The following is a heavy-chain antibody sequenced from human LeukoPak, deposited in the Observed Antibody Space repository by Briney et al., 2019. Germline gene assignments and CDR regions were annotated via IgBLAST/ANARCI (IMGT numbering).Heavy chain of an antibody. CDR3: ARDEGDYGDYYWFDP. Sequence: SETLSLTCSVSGVSISSSNSYWGWIRQPPGKGLEWIGSIYYTGNTYYNASLKSQVSISIDTSKNQFSLKLRSVTAADTAVYYCARDEGDYGDYYWFDPWGQGTLVTVSS. D-gene: IGHD4-17*01. V-gene: IGHV4-39*07. J-gene: IGHJ5*02. CDR2: IYYTGNT. CDR1: GVSISSSNSY.